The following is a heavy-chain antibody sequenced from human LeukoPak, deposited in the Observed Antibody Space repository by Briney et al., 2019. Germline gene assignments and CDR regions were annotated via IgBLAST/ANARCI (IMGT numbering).Heavy chain of an antibody. Sequence: GGSLRLSCAASGFTFSSYAMSWVRQAPGKGLEWVSAISGRGGSTYYADSVKGRFTISRDNSKNPLYLQMNSLRAEDTAVYYCAKTRVTMIVVVFYAFDIWGQGTMVTVSS. J-gene: IGHJ3*02. V-gene: IGHV3-23*01. CDR1: GFTFSSYA. CDR2: ISGRGGST. D-gene: IGHD3-22*01. CDR3: AKTRVTMIVVVFYAFDI.